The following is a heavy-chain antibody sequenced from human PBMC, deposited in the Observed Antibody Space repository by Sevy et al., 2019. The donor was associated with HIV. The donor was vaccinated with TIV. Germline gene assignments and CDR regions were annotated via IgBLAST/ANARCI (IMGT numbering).Heavy chain of an antibody. D-gene: IGHD1-1*01. CDR1: GYPFTDHS. CDR2: INPANGDT. J-gene: IGHJ2*01. Sequence: ASVKVSCKASGYPFTDHSVNWVRQAPGQGLEWMGWINPANGDTHYPRKFRGRVTLTRDTSTDTVYMELGWLTSDDTAVYFCARVKPSSGVWRYDWHFDPWGRGTLVTVSS. V-gene: IGHV1-2*02. CDR3: ARVKPSSGVWRYDWHFDP.